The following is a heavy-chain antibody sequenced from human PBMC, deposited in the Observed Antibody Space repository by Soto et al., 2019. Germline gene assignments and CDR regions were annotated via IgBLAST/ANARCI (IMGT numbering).Heavy chain of an antibody. CDR2: IVPIYRTA. J-gene: IGHJ4*02. V-gene: IGHV1-69*13. Sequence: SVKVSCKASGGTFSSYRINWVRQAPGQGLEWVGGIVPIYRTADYAQKFQGRVTITADESTRTSYMELRSLRSEDTAVYYCVISIQLQEVAAIRGIWGQGTLVTVSS. CDR3: VISIQLQEVAAIRGI. D-gene: IGHD3-10*01. CDR1: GGTFSSYR.